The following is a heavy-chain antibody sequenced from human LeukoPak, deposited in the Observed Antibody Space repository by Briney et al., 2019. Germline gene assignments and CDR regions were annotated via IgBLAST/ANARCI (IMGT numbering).Heavy chain of an antibody. V-gene: IGHV3-7*03. CDR2: IKQDESEK. J-gene: IGHJ4*02. CDR3: AKSTSYYYDSSDPYYFDY. CDR1: GFTFSNYW. Sequence: GGSLRLSCSASGFTFSNYWMSWVRQAPGKGLEWVANIKQDESEKYYVDSVKGRFTISRDNAKSSLYLQMNSLRAEDTAIYYCAKSTSYYYDSSDPYYFDYWGQGTLVTVSS. D-gene: IGHD3-22*01.